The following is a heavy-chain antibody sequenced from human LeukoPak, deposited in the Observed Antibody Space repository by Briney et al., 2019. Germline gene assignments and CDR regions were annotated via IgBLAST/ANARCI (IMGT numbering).Heavy chain of an antibody. Sequence: PSETLSLTCTVSGGSISSSSYYWGWIRQPPGKGLEWIGSIYYSGSTYYNPSLKSRVAISVDTSKNQFSLKLSSVTAADTAVYYCARRGSYYYDSSGLPTYYFDCWGQGTLVTVSS. CDR3: ARRGSYYYDSSGLPTYYFDC. D-gene: IGHD3-22*01. CDR2: IYYSGST. V-gene: IGHV4-39*01. J-gene: IGHJ4*02. CDR1: GGSISSSSYY.